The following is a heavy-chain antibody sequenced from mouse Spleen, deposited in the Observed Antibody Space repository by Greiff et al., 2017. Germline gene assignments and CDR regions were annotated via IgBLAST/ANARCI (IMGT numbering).Heavy chain of an antibody. V-gene: IGHV1-15*01. J-gene: IGHJ4*01. CDR2: IDPETGGT. D-gene: IGHD3-3*01. CDR1: GYTFTDYE. Sequence: LQESGAELVRPGASVTLSCKASGYTFTDYEMHWVKQTPVHGLEWIGAIDPETGGTAYNQKFKGKAILTADKSSSTAYMELRSLTSEDSAVYYCTREGPYAMDYWGQGTSVTVSS. CDR3: TREGPYAMDY.